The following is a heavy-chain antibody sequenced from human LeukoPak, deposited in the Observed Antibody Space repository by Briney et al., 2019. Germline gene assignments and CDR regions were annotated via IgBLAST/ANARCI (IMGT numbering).Heavy chain of an antibody. Sequence: KPSETLSLTCTVSGGSISSYYWSWIRQPPGKGLEWIGYIYYSGSTNYNPSLRGRVTISVDTSKNHFSLRLSSVTAADTAVYYCARKSTSWYAPFDSRGQGTLVTVSS. V-gene: IGHV4-59*01. CDR1: GGSISSYY. J-gene: IGHJ4*02. CDR3: ARKSTSWYAPFDS. D-gene: IGHD2-2*01. CDR2: IYYSGST.